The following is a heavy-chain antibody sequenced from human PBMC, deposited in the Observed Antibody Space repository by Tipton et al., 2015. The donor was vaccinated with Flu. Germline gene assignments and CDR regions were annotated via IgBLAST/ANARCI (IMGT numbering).Heavy chain of an antibody. V-gene: IGHV4-59*01. CDR1: GGSISSYY. CDR3: ARDGHYYGSGPPIDY. D-gene: IGHD3-10*01. Sequence: TLSLTCTVSGGSISSYYWSWIRQPPGKGLEWIGYIYYSGSTNYNPSLKSRITISVDTSKNQFSLKLSSVTAADTAVYYCARDGHYYGSGPPIDYWGQGTLVTVSS. J-gene: IGHJ4*02. CDR2: IYYSGST.